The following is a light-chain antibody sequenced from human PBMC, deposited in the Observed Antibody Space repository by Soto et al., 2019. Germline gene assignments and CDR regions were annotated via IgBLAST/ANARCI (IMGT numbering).Light chain of an antibody. CDR1: PAIASF. J-gene: IGKJ1*01. V-gene: IGKV1-9*01. Sequence: IQVTQSPSSLSASVGDRVTITCRASPAIASFLAWYQQKPGTAPKLLIYGASTLQSGVPSRFSGSRSGTDYTLTIASLQPEDFATYYCQQLNGSPWTFGQGTKV. CDR3: QQLNGSPWT. CDR2: GAS.